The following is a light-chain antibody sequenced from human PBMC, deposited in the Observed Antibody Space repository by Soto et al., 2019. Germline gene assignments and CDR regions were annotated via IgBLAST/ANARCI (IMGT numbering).Light chain of an antibody. CDR2: LNSDGSH. J-gene: IGLJ1*01. Sequence: QLVLIQSPSASASLGASVKLTCTVSSGHSSYAIAWHQQQPEKGPRYLMKLNSDGSHSKGDGIPDRFSGSSSGAERYLTISSLQSEDEADYYCQTWGTGIHYVFGTGTKLTVL. CDR3: QTWGTGIHYV. V-gene: IGLV4-69*01. CDR1: SGHSSYA.